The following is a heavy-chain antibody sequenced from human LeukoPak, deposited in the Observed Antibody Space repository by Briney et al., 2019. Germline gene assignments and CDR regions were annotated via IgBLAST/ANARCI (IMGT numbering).Heavy chain of an antibody. Sequence: XXXXGNIYYSGRNYYNPSLKSRVNISVDTSKNKFSLKLSSVTAAHTAVYYCARLLRVTAAAKGYFEYWGQGTLVTVSS. CDR3: ARLLRVTAAAKGYFEY. J-gene: IGHJ4*02. CDR2: IYYSGRN. D-gene: IGHD6-13*01. V-gene: IGHV4-39*01.